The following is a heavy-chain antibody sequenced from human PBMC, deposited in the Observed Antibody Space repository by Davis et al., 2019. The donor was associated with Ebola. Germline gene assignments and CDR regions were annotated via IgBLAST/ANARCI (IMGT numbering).Heavy chain of an antibody. CDR2: IYYSGST. D-gene: IGHD3-3*01. V-gene: IGHV4-59*01. CDR1: GGSFSGYY. J-gene: IGHJ4*02. CDR3: ARGWDYDFWSGYYPFPFDY. Sequence: PGGSLRLSCAVYGGSFSGYYWSWIRQPPGKGLEWIGYIYYSGSTNYNPSLKSRVTISVDTSKNQFSLKLSSVTAADTAVYYCARGWDYDFWSGYYPFPFDYWGQGTLVTVSS.